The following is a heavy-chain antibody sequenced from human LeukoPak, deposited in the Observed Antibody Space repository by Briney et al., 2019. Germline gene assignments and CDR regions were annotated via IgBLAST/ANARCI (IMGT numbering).Heavy chain of an antibody. CDR3: ARIWSVRDQVDY. Sequence: GASVKVSCKASGGTFSNYAISWVRQAPGQGLEWMGGIIPIFGTANYAQKFQGRVTITADESTSTAYMELSSLRSEDTAVYYCARIWSVRDQVDYWGQGTLVTVSS. CDR1: GGTFSNYA. V-gene: IGHV1-69*13. CDR2: IIPIFGTA. J-gene: IGHJ4*02. D-gene: IGHD3-10*01.